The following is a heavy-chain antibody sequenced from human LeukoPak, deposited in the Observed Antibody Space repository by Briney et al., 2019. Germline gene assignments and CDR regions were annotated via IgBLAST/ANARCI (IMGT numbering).Heavy chain of an antibody. D-gene: IGHD3-9*01. CDR2: IIPIFGTA. Sequence: SVKVSCKASGGTFSSYAISWVRQAPGQGLEWMGGIIPIFGTANYAQKFQGRITITADKSTSTAYMGLSSLRSEDTAVYYCARLRHYDTLTGWGDLPYYFDYWGQGTLVTVSS. V-gene: IGHV1-69*06. CDR3: ARLRHYDTLTGWGDLPYYFDY. J-gene: IGHJ4*02. CDR1: GGTFSSYA.